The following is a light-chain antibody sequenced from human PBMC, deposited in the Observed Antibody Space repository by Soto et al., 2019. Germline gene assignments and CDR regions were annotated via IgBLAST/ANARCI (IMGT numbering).Light chain of an antibody. CDR3: QHSNCSSEA. J-gene: IGKJ1*01. CDR1: QSVSSN. V-gene: IGKV3D-15*01. Sequence: VVTQCAAVLSESPGERATLSCRASQSVSSNLAWYQQKPGHAPRLLIHGTSTRAPGLPDRFGGSGSGTDFTLTISVVQHDDFASYYWQHSNCSSEAFGQGTKV. CDR2: GTS.